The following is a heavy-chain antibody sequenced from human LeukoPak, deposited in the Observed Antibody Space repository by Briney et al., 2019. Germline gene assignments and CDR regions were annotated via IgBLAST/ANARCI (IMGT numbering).Heavy chain of an antibody. J-gene: IGHJ5*02. V-gene: IGHV3-74*01. D-gene: IGHD4-17*01. CDR3: ARVFGDDYGADWFDP. CDR1: GFTFSSYW. Sequence: HTGGSLRLSCAASGFTFSSYWMHWVRQAPGKGLVWVSRINSDGSSTSYADSVKGRFTISRDNAKNTLYLQMNSLRAEDTAVYYCARVFGDDYGADWFDPWGQGTLVTVSS. CDR2: INSDGSST.